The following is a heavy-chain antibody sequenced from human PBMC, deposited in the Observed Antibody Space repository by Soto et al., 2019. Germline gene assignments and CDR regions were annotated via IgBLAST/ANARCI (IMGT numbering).Heavy chain of an antibody. D-gene: IGHD2-2*01. CDR2: ISAYNGNT. Sequence: ASVKVSCKASGYTFTSYGISLVRQAPGQGLEWMGWISAYNGNTNYAQKLQGRVTMTTDTSTSTAYMELRSLRSDDTAVYYCARDEEIVVVPAAMGRDAFDIWGQGTMVTVSS. CDR1: GYTFTSYG. J-gene: IGHJ3*02. CDR3: ARDEEIVVVPAAMGRDAFDI. V-gene: IGHV1-18*01.